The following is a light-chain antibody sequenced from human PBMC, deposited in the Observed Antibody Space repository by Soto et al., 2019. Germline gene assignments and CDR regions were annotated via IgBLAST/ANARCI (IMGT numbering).Light chain of an antibody. Sequence: SVLTQPASVSGSPGQSITISCTGTSSDVGSYNLVSWYQQHPGKATKLMIYEVSKRPSGVSNRFSGSKSGNTASLTISGLQAEDEADYYCCSYAGSSTYVFGTGTKVTVL. J-gene: IGLJ1*01. V-gene: IGLV2-23*02. CDR2: EVS. CDR3: CSYAGSSTYV. CDR1: SSDVGSYNL.